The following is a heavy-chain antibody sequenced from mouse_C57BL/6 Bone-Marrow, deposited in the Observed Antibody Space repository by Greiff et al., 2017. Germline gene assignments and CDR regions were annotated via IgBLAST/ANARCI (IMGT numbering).Heavy chain of an antibody. Sequence: EVKLVESGGGLVKPGGSLKLSCAASGFTFSDYGMHWVRQAPEKGLEWVAYISSGSSTIYYADTVKGRFTISRDNARNTLYLQMSSLKSEDTAMYYCTRDPSSNWFAYWGQGTLVTVSA. CDR1: GFTFSDYG. J-gene: IGHJ3*01. D-gene: IGHD2-10*02. V-gene: IGHV5-17*03. CDR3: TRDPSSNWFAY. CDR2: ISSGSSTI.